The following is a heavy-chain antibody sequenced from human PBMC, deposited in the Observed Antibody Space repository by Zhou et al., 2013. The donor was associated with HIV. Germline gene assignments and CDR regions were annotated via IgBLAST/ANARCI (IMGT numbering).Heavy chain of an antibody. D-gene: IGHD6-19*01. J-gene: IGHJ4*02. CDR1: GDSFTGYF. V-gene: IGHV1-2*02. Sequence: QLVQSGPEVKKPGASVKVSCKTSGDSFTGYFMHWVRQAPGQGLEWMAWINPVSGDTNYAQKLQGRVTMTTDTSTSTAYMELRSLRSDDTAVYYCARDRRGIAVAGTDFDYWGQGTLVTVSS. CDR3: ARDRRGIAVAGTDFDY. CDR2: INPVSGDT.